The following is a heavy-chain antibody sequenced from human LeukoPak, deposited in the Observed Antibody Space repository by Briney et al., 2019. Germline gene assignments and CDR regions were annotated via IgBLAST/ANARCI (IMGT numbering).Heavy chain of an antibody. J-gene: IGHJ4*02. CDR2: INSDGINT. V-gene: IGHV3-74*01. CDR3: ARIAVTYTFDY. D-gene: IGHD4-17*01. CDR1: GFTFSNYW. Sequence: SGGSLRLSCAASGFTFSNYWMHWVRQAPGKGLVWVSRINSDGINTSYADSVKGRFTISRDNAKNTLNLQMNSLRAEDTAVYYCARIAVTYTFDYWGQGTLVTVSS.